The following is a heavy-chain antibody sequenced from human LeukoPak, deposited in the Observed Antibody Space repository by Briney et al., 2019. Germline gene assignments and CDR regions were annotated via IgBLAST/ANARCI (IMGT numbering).Heavy chain of an antibody. D-gene: IGHD6-6*01. CDR2: IYYSGST. CDR1: GGSISSYY. V-gene: IGHV4-59*01. J-gene: IGHJ6*03. CDR3: ARGIAAHSYYYYMDV. Sequence: SETLSLTCTVSGGSISSYYWSWIRQPPGKGLEWIGYIYYSGSTNYNPSLKSRVTISVDTSKNQFSLKLSSVTAADTAVYYCARGIAAHSYYYYMDVWGKGTTVTVSS.